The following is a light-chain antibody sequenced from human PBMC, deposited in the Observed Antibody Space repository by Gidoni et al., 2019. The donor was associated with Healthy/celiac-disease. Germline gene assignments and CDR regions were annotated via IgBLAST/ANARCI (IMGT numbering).Light chain of an antibody. V-gene: IGKV1-5*01. CDR3: QQYNSYLYT. Sequence: DIQMTQSPSTLSASVGDRVTITCRASQSISSWLAWYQQKPGNAPKLLIYDASSLESGVPSMFSGSGSGTEFTLTISSLHPDDFATYYCQQYNSYLYTFGQGTKLEIK. CDR2: DAS. CDR1: QSISSW. J-gene: IGKJ2*01.